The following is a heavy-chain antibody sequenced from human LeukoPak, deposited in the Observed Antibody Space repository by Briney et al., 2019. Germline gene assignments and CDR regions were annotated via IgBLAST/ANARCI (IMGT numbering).Heavy chain of an antibody. Sequence: SGGSLRLSCAASGFTFSSYWMHWVRQAPGKGLVWVSRINGDGTTTRYADSVKGRSTISRDNAKNTLYLQMNSLRAEDTAVYYCARPYCGGGTCYSFSAFDIWGQGTLVTVSS. CDR1: GFTFSSYW. CDR2: INGDGTTT. D-gene: IGHD2-15*01. CDR3: ARPYCGGGTCYSFSAFDI. V-gene: IGHV3-74*01. J-gene: IGHJ3*02.